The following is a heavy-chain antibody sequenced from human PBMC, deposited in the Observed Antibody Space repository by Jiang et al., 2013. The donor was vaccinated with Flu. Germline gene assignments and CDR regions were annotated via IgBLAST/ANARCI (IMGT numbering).Heavy chain of an antibody. CDR1: GGSISSFY. CDR2: IYYSGST. CDR3: ASGNLYCSSTSCYVY. D-gene: IGHD2-2*01. V-gene: IGHV4-59*08. Sequence: GSGLVKPSETLSLTCTVSGGSISSFYWSWIRQPPGKGLEWIGYIYYSGSTNYNPSLKSRVTISVDTSKNQFSLKLSSVTAADTAVYYCASGNLYCSSTSCYVYWGQGTLVTVSS. J-gene: IGHJ4*02.